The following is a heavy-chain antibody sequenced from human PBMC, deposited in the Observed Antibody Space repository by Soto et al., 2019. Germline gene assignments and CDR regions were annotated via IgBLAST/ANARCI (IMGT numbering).Heavy chain of an antibody. CDR2: ISYDGSNK. J-gene: IGHJ4*02. V-gene: IGHV3-30*18. CDR3: AKDQGYSGYDPFDY. Sequence: QVQLAESGGGVVQPGRSLRLSCAASGFTFSSCGMHWVRQAPGKGLEWVAVISYDGSNKYYADSVKGRFTISRDNSKNTLYLQMNSLRAEDTAVYYCAKDQGYSGYDPFDYWGQGTLVTVSS. CDR1: GFTFSSCG. D-gene: IGHD5-12*01.